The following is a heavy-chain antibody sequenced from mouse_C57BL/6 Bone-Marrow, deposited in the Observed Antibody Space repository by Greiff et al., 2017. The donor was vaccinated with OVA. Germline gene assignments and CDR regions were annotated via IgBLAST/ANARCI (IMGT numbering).Heavy chain of an antibody. CDR1: GYTFTSYG. J-gene: IGHJ3*01. V-gene: IGHV1-81*01. CDR3: TVSYDSNYGFAY. D-gene: IGHD2-5*01. Sequence: VQLQQSGAELARPGASVKLSCKASGYTFTSYGISWVKQRTGTGLEWIGEIYPRSGNTYYNEKFKGKATLTADKSSSTAYMELRSLSSEYSAVYCCTVSYDSNYGFAYWGQGTLVTVSA. CDR2: IYPRSGNT.